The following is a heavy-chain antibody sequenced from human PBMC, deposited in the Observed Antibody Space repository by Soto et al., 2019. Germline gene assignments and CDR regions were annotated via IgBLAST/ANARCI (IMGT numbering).Heavy chain of an antibody. J-gene: IGHJ6*02. D-gene: IGHD3-22*01. V-gene: IGHV3-48*03. CDR1: GFTFSSYE. Sequence: LRLSCAASGFTFSSYEMNWVRQAPGKGLEWVSYISSSGSTIYYADSVKGRFTISRDNAKNSLYLQMNSLRAEDTAVYYCARDGLSGVITTYYYYGMDVWGQGTRVTFSS. CDR3: ARDGLSGVITTYYYYGMDV. CDR2: ISSSGSTI.